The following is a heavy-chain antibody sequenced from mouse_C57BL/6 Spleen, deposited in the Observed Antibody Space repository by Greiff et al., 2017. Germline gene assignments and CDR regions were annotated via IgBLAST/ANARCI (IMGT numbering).Heavy chain of an antibody. CDR1: GYTFTDYY. V-gene: IGHV1-76*01. Sequence: QVQLKQSGAELVRPGASVKLSCKASGYTFTDYYINWVKQRPGQGLEWIARIYPGSGNTYYNEKFKGKATLTAEKSSSTAYMQLSSLTSEDSAVYFCARGGLADYYAMDYWGQGTSVTVSS. CDR2: IYPGSGNT. CDR3: ARGGLADYYAMDY. J-gene: IGHJ4*01.